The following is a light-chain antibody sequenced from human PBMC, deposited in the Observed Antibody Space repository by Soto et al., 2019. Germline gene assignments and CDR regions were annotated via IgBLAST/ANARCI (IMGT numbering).Light chain of an antibody. Sequence: QSVLTQPPSASGTPGQRVTISCSGSSSNIGSNTVNWYQELPGTAPKLLIYSDNQRPSGVPDRFSGSKSGTSASLAISGLQSEDEAEYYRAAWDDSLNVVIFAGGTKVTVL. CDR3: AAWDDSLNVVI. J-gene: IGLJ2*01. V-gene: IGLV1-44*01. CDR1: SSNIGSNT. CDR2: SDN.